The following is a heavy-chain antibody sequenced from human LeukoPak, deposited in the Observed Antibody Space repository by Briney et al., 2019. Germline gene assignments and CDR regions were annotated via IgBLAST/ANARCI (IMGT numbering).Heavy chain of an antibody. CDR1: GFTFSSYW. CDR2: IYRSGST. V-gene: IGHV4-38-2*01. Sequence: GSLRLSCAASGFTFSSYWMSWVRQPPGKGLEWIGSIYRSGSTYYNPSLKSRVTISVDTSKNQFSLKLSSVTAADTAVYYCARGFRGWYAEGFDYWGQGTLVTVSS. J-gene: IGHJ4*02. D-gene: IGHD6-19*01. CDR3: ARGFRGWYAEGFDY.